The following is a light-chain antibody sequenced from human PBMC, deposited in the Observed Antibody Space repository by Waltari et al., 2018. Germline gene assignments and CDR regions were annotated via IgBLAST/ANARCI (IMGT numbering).Light chain of an antibody. CDR1: QSLVYIDGNTP. J-gene: IGKJ1*01. Sequence: DVVMTQSPLSLPVTLGQPASISCRSSQSLVYIDGNTPLNWFQQRPGQSPRRLTYKVSDRDSGVPDRFSGSGSGTDFTLKISRVEAEDVGIYYCMQGTHWPWTFGQGTKVEIK. V-gene: IGKV2-30*01. CDR3: MQGTHWPWT. CDR2: KVS.